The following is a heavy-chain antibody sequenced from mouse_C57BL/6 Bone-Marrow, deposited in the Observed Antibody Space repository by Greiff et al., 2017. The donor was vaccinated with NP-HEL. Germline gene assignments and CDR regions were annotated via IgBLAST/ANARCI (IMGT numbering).Heavy chain of an antibody. CDR1: GYTFTSYT. CDR3: AILFSYYAMDY. J-gene: IGHJ4*01. Sequence: VQLQQSGAELARPGASVKMSCKASGYTFTSYTMHWVKQRPGQGLEWIGYINPSSGYTKYNQKFKDKATLTADKSSSTAYMQLSSLTSEDSAVYYCAILFSYYAMDYWGQGTSVTVSS. V-gene: IGHV1-4*01. D-gene: IGHD6-5*01. CDR2: INPSSGYT.